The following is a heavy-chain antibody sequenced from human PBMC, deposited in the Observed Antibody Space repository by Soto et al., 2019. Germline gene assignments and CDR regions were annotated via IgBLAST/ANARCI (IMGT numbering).Heavy chain of an antibody. J-gene: IGHJ4*02. D-gene: IGHD3-3*01. CDR2: IKQDGSEK. V-gene: IGHV3-7*01. CDR3: ARMYYDFWSGYYKSGFFDH. CDR1: GFTFSSYW. Sequence: EVQLVESGGGLVQPGGSLRLSCAASGFTFSSYWMSWVRQAPGKGLEWVANIKQDGSEKYYVDSVKGRFTISRDNAKNSLYLQMNSLRAEDTAVYYCARMYYDFWSGYYKSGFFDHWGQGTLVTVSS.